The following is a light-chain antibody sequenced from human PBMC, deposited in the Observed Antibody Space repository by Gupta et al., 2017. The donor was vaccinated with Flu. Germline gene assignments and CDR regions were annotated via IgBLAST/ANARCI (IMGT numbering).Light chain of an antibody. CDR3: QQLNSYLGGIT. CDR2: AAS. V-gene: IGKV1-9*01. CDR1: QGISSY. J-gene: IGKJ3*01. Sequence: DIQLTQSPSFLSASVGDRVTITCRASQGISSYLAWYQQKPGKAPKLLIYAASTLQSGVPSRFSGSGSGTEFTLTISSLQPEDFATYYCQQLNSYLGGITFGPGTKVDIK.